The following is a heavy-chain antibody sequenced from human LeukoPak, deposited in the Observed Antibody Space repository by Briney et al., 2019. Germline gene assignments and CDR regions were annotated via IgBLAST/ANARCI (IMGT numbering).Heavy chain of an antibody. Sequence: PGGSLRLSCAASGFTFSDYYMSWIRQAPGKGLEWVSYISSSGSTIYYADSVKGRFTISRDNAKNSLYLQMNSLRAEDTAVYYCARDDIASSPAEYYYYYYGMDVWGQGTTVTVSS. CDR2: ISSSGSTI. J-gene: IGHJ6*02. CDR3: ARDDIASSPAEYYYYYYGMDV. CDR1: GFTFSDYY. V-gene: IGHV3-11*01. D-gene: IGHD5-18*01.